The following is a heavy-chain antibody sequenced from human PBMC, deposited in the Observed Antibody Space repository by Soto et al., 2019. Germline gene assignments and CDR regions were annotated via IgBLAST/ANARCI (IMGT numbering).Heavy chain of an antibody. CDR2: ISSSSSYI. V-gene: IGHV3-21*01. CDR3: ARVVRGVIPDP. D-gene: IGHD3-10*01. Sequence: GGSLRLSCAASGFTFSSYSMNWVRQAPGKGLEWVSSISSSSSYIYYADSVKGRFTISRDNAKNSLYLQMNSLRAEDTAVYYCARVVRGVIPDPWGQGTLVTVSS. J-gene: IGHJ5*02. CDR1: GFTFSSYS.